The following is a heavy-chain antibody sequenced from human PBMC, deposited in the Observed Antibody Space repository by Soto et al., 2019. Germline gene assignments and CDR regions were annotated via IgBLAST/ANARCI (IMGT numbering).Heavy chain of an antibody. CDR1: GFTFSSYG. Sequence: QVQLVESGGGVVQPGRSLRLSCAASGFTFSSYGMHWVRQAPGKGLEWVAVISYDGSDKSYADSVKGRFTISRDNSKNTLWLQMNSLRAEDAAIYYCATDPYLYDISGPKGYYYYDGMDVWGQGTTVTVSS. D-gene: IGHD3-22*01. J-gene: IGHJ6*02. CDR3: ATDPYLYDISGPKGYYYYDGMDV. V-gene: IGHV3-30*03. CDR2: ISYDGSDK.